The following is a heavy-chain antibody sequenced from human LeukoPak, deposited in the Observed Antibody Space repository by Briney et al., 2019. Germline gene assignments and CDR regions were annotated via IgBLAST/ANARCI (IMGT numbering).Heavy chain of an antibody. D-gene: IGHD3-10*01. V-gene: IGHV3-7*01. Sequence: PGGSLRPSCAASGFTFSSYWMSWVRQAPGKGLEWVANIKQDGSEKYYVDSVKGRFTISRDNAKNSLYLQMNSLRAEDTAVYYCAREAYYYGSGSYYGEWFDPWGQGTLVTVFS. CDR3: AREAYYYGSGSYYGEWFDP. CDR2: IKQDGSEK. CDR1: GFTFSSYW. J-gene: IGHJ5*02.